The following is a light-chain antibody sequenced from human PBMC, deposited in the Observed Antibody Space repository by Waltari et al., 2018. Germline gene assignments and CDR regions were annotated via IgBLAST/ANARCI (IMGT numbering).Light chain of an antibody. CDR2: KAN. Sequence: QTVVTREPSLSVSPGGTVTLTCAFSSGALSTTSYATWYQQTPGQAPRTLVYKANARSSGVPDRFSGSILGNTAALTITWAQAYDESDYYCALYMGSGIWVFGGGTRLTVL. J-gene: IGLJ3*02. CDR1: SGALSTTSY. CDR3: ALYMGSGIWV. V-gene: IGLV8-61*01.